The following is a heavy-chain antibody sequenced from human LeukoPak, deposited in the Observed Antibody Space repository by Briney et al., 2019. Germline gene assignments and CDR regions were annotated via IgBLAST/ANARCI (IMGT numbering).Heavy chain of an antibody. CDR3: ARHQIIDIAARPVGFDY. Sequence: NPSETLSLTCTVSGGSISSNDYYWGWIRQPPGKGLEWIGSIYYSGSTYYNPSLKSRVTISVDTSKNQFSLKLSSVTAADTAVYYCARHQIIDIAARPVGFDYWGQGTLVTVSS. D-gene: IGHD6-6*01. J-gene: IGHJ4*02. V-gene: IGHV4-39*01. CDR1: GGSISSNDYY. CDR2: IYYSGST.